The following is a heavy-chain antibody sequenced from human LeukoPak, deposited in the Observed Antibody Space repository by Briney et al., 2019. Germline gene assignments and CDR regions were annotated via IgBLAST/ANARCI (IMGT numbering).Heavy chain of an antibody. CDR1: GGSISSYY. D-gene: IGHD3-22*01. CDR3: ARRGRDSDGYAHGYDF. Sequence: SETLSLTCTVSGGSISSYYWSWIRQPPGKGLEWIGYIYNSGSTNSNPSLKSRVTISIDTSRNHLSLKLSSVTAADTAVYYCARRGRDSDGYAHGYDFWGQGTLVTVSS. V-gene: IGHV4-59*08. J-gene: IGHJ4*02. CDR2: IYNSGST.